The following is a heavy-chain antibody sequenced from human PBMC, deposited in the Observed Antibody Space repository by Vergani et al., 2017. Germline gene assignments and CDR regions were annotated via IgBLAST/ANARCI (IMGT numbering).Heavy chain of an antibody. J-gene: IGHJ4*02. D-gene: IGHD3-16*01. CDR3: ARDIDDYVWGSYPFDY. V-gene: IGHV3-21*01. Sequence: EVQLVESGGGLVKPGGSLRLSCAASGFTFSSYSMNWVRQAPGKGLEWVSSISSSSSYIYYADSVKGRFTISGDNAKNSLYLQMNSLRAEDTAVYYCARDIDDYVWGSYPFDYWGQGTLVTVSS. CDR1: GFTFSSYS. CDR2: ISSSSSYI.